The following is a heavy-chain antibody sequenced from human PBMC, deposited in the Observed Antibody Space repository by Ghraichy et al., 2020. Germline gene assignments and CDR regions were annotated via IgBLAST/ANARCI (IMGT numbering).Heavy chain of an antibody. V-gene: IGHV3-7*01. Sequence: GESLNISCAASGFTFSSYWMSWVRQAPGKGLEWVANIKQDGSEKYYVDSVKGRFTISRDNAKNSLYLQMNSLRAEDTAVYYCAGMVRGVVYYGMDVWGQGTTVTVSS. CDR3: AGMVRGVVYYGMDV. CDR1: GFTFSSYW. D-gene: IGHD3-10*01. J-gene: IGHJ6*02. CDR2: IKQDGSEK.